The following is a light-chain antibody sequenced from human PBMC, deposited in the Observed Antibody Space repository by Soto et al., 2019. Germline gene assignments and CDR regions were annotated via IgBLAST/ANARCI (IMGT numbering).Light chain of an antibody. J-gene: IGKJ4*01. Sequence: AIQLTQSPSSLSASVGDRVTITCRASQGIGSNLAWYPHKPGKAPKVLIYDASSLESGVPSRFCGSISGTDFTLTISSLQPEDFATYYCKQFSSLPVTFGGGTKVEI. CDR2: DAS. V-gene: IGKV1-13*02. CDR1: QGIGSN. CDR3: KQFSSLPVT.